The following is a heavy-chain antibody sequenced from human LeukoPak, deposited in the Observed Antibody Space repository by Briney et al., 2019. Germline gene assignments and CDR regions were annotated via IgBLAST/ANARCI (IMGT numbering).Heavy chain of an antibody. D-gene: IGHD2-15*01. Sequence: GESLKISCTGSGYSFANYWIGWVRQMPGKGLEWMGIIYPYDSDTRYSPSLKGQVTISADKSITSAYLQWSSLKASDSAMYYCAARYCNGGSCYLIWGQGTLVTVSS. CDR1: GYSFANYW. V-gene: IGHV5-51*01. CDR3: AARYCNGGSCYLI. CDR2: IYPYDSDT. J-gene: IGHJ4*02.